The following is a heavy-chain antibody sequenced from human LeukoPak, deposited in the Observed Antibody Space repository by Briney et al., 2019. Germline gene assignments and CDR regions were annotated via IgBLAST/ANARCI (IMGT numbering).Heavy chain of an antibody. J-gene: IGHJ4*02. Sequence: PGGSLRLSCAASGFTFSGYWMSWVRQAPGKGLEWVANINQDGSEKYYVDSVKGRFTISRDNAKNSVYLQMNSLRAEDTAVYYRARDRVWTVLYWGQGTLVSVSS. D-gene: IGHD6-13*01. CDR1: GFTFSGYW. CDR3: ARDRVWTVLY. CDR2: INQDGSEK. V-gene: IGHV3-7*01.